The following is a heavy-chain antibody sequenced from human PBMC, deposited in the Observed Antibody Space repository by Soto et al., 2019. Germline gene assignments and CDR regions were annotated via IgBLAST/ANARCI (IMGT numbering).Heavy chain of an antibody. CDR3: ARGNYDDFWSGYYTSPGPNWFDP. CDR1: GFTFSSYA. CDR2: ISYDGSNK. J-gene: IGHJ5*02. D-gene: IGHD3-3*01. Sequence: PGGSLRLSCAASGFTFSSYAMHWVRQAPGKGLEWVAVISYDGSNKYYADSVKGRFTISRDNSKNTLYLQMNSLRAEDTAVYYCARGNYDDFWSGYYTSPGPNWFDPWGQGTLVTVSS. V-gene: IGHV3-30-3*01.